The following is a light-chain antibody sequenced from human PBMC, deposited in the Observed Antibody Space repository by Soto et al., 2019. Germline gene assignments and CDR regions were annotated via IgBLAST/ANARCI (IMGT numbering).Light chain of an antibody. V-gene: IGKV3-20*01. CDR3: QQYGSSPRT. J-gene: IGKJ1*01. CDR2: DAS. Sequence: EIELTQSPCTLSLSPGERATLSCRASRSLSSTSLSWYQQRPGQAPSLLIYDASSRATGIPDRFSGSGSGTDFTLTINRLEPDDFSVYYCQQYGSSPRTFGQGTKVEI. CDR1: RSLSSTS.